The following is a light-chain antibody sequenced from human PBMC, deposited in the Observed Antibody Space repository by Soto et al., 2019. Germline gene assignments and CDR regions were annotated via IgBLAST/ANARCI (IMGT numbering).Light chain of an antibody. CDR3: QQYVTTPRT. CDR1: QTVAYTS. J-gene: IGKJ1*01. V-gene: IGKV3-20*01. CDR2: GTS. Sequence: EIVLTQSPGILSLSPGARATLSCRASQTVAYTSLAWYQQRPGQAPRLLIYGTSTRATGTPDRFNGSGSGTAFTLTISRLEPEDFAVYYCQQYVTTPRTFGQGTKVE.